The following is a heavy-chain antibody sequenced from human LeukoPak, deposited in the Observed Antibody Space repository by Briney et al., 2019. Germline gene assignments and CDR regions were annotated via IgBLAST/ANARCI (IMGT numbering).Heavy chain of an antibody. D-gene: IGHD5-18*01. CDR1: GFTFSSYS. CDR3: ARAAGSYGYDY. J-gene: IGHJ4*02. Sequence: KAGGSPRLSCAASGFTFSSYSMNWVRQAPGKGLEWVSSISSSSSYIYYADSVKGRFTISRDNAKNSLYLQMNSLRAEDTAVYYCARAAGSYGYDYWGQGTLVTVSS. V-gene: IGHV3-21*01. CDR2: ISSSSSYI.